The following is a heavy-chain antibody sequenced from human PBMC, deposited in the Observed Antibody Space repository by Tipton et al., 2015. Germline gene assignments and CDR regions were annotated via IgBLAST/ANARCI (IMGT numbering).Heavy chain of an antibody. CDR1: GFTFSSYL. CDR2: ISMSSRYI. CDR3: ARGTSSSRTFEYFQH. V-gene: IGHV3-21*01. Sequence: SLRLSCAASGFTFSSYLMNWVRQAPGKGLEWVSSISMSSRYIYYGDSMKGRFTVSRDNAKNSLYLQMNSLSAEDTAVYYCARGTSSSRTFEYFQHWGQGILVTVSS. D-gene: IGHD6-13*01. J-gene: IGHJ1*01.